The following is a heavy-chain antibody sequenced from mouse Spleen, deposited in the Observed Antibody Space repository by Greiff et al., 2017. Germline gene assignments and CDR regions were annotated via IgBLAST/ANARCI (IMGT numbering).Heavy chain of an antibody. J-gene: IGHJ4*01. D-gene: IGHD2-4*01. CDR2: IWSGGST. CDR1: GFSLPSYG. Sequence: VQLQQSGPGLVQPSQSLSITCTVSGFSLPSYGVHWVRQSPGKGLEWLGVIWSGGSTDYNAAFISRLSISKDNSKSQVFFKMTSLQANDTAIYYCARWNDDYDDYAMDYWGQGTSVTVSS. CDR3: ARWNDDYDDYAMDY. V-gene: IGHV2-2*02.